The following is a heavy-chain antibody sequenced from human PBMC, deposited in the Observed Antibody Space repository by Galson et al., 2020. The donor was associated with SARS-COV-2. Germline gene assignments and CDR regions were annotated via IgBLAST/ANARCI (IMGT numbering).Heavy chain of an antibody. CDR3: AKDTGASGWTSYFDY. J-gene: IGHJ4*02. CDR2: ISGNSGTT. CDR1: GFNFSSYP. D-gene: IGHD6-19*01. V-gene: IGHV3-23*01. Sequence: TGGSLRLSCAGSGFNFSSYPMSWVRQAPGKGLEWVSAISGNSGTTYYADSVKGRFTISRDNSKNTLYLQMNSLRAEDTAVYYCAKDTGASGWTSYFDYWGQGTLVTVSS.